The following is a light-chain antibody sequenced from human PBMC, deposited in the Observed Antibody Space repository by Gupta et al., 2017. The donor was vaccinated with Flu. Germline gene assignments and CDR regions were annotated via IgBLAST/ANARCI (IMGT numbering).Light chain of an antibody. J-gene: IGKJ5*01. V-gene: IGKV2-28*01. CDR1: QSLLHSDGSNS. CDR3: MQALQTPPT. Sequence: YGSSQSLLHSDGSNSLDWYLQKPGQSPQVLIYLGSNRASGVPDRFSGSGSGTDFTLKISRVEAEDVGVYYCMQALQTPPTFGQGTRLEIK. CDR2: LGS.